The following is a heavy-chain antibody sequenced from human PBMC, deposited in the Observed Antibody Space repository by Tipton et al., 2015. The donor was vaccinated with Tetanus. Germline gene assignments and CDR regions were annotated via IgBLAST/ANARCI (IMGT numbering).Heavy chain of an antibody. V-gene: IGHV3-9*01. Sequence: SLRLSCAASGFTFDDYAMHWVRQAPGKGLEWVSGISWNSGSIGYADSVKGRFTISRDNAKNSLYLQMNSLRAEDTALYYCARDRPARPYYYGMDVWGQGTTVTVSS. CDR3: ARDRPARPYYYGMDV. CDR1: GFTFDDYA. J-gene: IGHJ6*02. CDR2: ISWNSGSI. D-gene: IGHD6-6*01.